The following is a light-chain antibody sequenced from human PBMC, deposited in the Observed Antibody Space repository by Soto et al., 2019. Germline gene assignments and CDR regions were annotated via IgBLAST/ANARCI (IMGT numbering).Light chain of an antibody. CDR1: QSISSW. Sequence: DIQMTQSPSTRSASVGDRVTITCRASQSISSWLAWYQQKPGKAPKLLIYDASSLESGVPSRFSGSGSGTEFTLTISSLQPDDFATYYCQQYNSYSGPFGQGTKVDIK. J-gene: IGKJ1*01. CDR2: DAS. V-gene: IGKV1-5*01. CDR3: QQYNSYSGP.